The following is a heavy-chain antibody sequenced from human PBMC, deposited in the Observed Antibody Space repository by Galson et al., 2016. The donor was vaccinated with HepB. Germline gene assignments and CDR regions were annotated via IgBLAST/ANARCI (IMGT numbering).Heavy chain of an antibody. J-gene: IGHJ4*02. D-gene: IGHD3-10*01. V-gene: IGHV3-53*01. CDR1: GFTVSNNY. CDR2: IYSGGDT. CDR3: ARDAGGFDC. Sequence: SLRLSCAASGFTVSNNYMSWVRQAPGKGLQWVSLIYSGGDTDYADSVKGRFTISRDSSKNTVYLQMNSLRDEDTAVYYCARDAGGFDCWGQGTLVTVSS.